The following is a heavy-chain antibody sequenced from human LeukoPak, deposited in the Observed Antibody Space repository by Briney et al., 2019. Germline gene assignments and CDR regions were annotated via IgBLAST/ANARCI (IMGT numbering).Heavy chain of an antibody. CDR1: GGSISSSNW. J-gene: IGHJ3*02. Sequence: PSETLSLTCAVSGGSISSSNWWSWVRRPPGKGLEWIGEIYHSGSTNYNPSLKSRVTISVDKSKNQFSLKLSSVTAADTAVYYCARAPRAVTTHDAFDIWGQGTMVTVSS. D-gene: IGHD4-17*01. V-gene: IGHV4-4*02. CDR3: ARAPRAVTTHDAFDI. CDR2: IYHSGST.